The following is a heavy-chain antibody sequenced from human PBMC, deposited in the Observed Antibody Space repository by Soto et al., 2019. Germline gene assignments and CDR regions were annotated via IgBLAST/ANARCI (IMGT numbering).Heavy chain of an antibody. J-gene: IGHJ6*02. V-gene: IGHV3-30-3*01. CDR1: GFTFRSYA. CDR3: ARVLRYFDWLFRYGMNV. D-gene: IGHD3-9*01. Sequence: PMRHSWTASGFTFRSYAMHRVRQAPGKGLEWVAVISYDGSNKYYADSVKGRFTIPRDNSKNTLYLQMNSLRAEDTAVYYCARVLRYFDWLFRYGMNVWGQGTTVTVSS. CDR2: ISYDGSNK.